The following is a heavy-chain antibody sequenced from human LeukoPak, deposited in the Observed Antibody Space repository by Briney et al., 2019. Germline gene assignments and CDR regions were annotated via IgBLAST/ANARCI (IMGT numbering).Heavy chain of an antibody. CDR2: IFPGDSST. V-gene: IGHV5-51*01. CDR3: AKHGSGSYLPAAEYFQH. J-gene: IGHJ1*01. Sequence: GESLKISCKGSGYSFTNYWIGWVRQMPGKGLEWMAIIFPGDSSTRYSPSFQGQVTISVDKSISTAYLQWSSLKASDTAVYYCAKHGSGSYLPAAEYFQHWGQGTLVTVSS. D-gene: IGHD3-10*01. CDR1: GYSFTNYW.